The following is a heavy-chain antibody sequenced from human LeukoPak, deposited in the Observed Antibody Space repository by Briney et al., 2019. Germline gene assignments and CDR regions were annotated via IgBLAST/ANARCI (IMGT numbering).Heavy chain of an antibody. CDR3: ATLYSSSPPVFDP. Sequence: ASVKVSCKVSGYTLTELSMHWVRQAPGKGLEWMGGFDPEDGETIYAQKFQGRVTMTEGTSTDTAYMELSSLRSEDTAVYYCATLYSSSPPVFDPWGQGTLVTVSS. D-gene: IGHD6-13*01. CDR2: FDPEDGET. CDR1: GYTLTELS. J-gene: IGHJ5*02. V-gene: IGHV1-24*01.